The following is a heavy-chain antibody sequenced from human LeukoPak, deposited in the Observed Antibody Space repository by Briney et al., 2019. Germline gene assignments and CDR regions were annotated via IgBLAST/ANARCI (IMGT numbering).Heavy chain of an antibody. V-gene: IGHV1-2*02. D-gene: IGHD3-3*01. CDR3: ARAGDFWSGQFDY. J-gene: IGHJ4*02. CDR2: INPNSGGT. Sequence: ASVKVSCKASGYTFTGYYMHWVRQAPGQGLEWMGWINPNSGGTNYAQKFQGRVTMTRGTSISTAYMELSRLRSDDTAVYYCARAGDFWSGQFDYWGQGTLVTVSS. CDR1: GYTFTGYY.